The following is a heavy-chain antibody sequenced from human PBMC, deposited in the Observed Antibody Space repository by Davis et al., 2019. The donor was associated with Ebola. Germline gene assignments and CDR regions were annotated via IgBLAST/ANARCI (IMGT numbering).Heavy chain of an antibody. D-gene: IGHD3-3*01. CDR2: IRSKAYGGTT. V-gene: IGHV3-49*04. CDR3: TRTSITIFGVAPPAD. Sequence: GESLKISCTASGFTFGDYAMSWVRQAPGKGLEWVGFIRSKAYGGTTEYAASVKGRFTISRDDSKSIAYLQMNSLKTEDTAVYYCTRTSITIFGVAPPADWGQGTLVTVSS. CDR1: GFTFGDYA. J-gene: IGHJ4*02.